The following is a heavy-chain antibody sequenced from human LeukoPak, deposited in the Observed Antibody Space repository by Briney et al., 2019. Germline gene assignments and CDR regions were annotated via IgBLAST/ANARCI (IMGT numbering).Heavy chain of an antibody. CDR1: GFTFRTNG. CDR3: VKDWTWAFDY. J-gene: IGHJ4*02. V-gene: IGHV3-30*02. Sequence: GGSLRLSCATSGFTFRTNGMHWVRQAPGKGLEWVAYILYDGSRTYYADSVQGRFSISRDNSKNTVDLQISSLRGEDTAVYYCVKDWTWAFDYWGQGTLVTASS. CDR2: ILYDGSRT. D-gene: IGHD1-1*01.